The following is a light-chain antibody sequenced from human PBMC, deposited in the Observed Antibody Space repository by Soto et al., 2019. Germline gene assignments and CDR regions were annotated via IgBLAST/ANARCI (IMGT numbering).Light chain of an antibody. CDR3: QKYYSAPMT. CDR2: WES. CDR1: ESILFSSNNKNY. V-gene: IGKV4-1*01. J-gene: IGKJ5*01. Sequence: DIVMTQSPDSLAVCLCERATINCNSIESILFSSNNKNYLAWYKQKAGQTPKLVIYWESTREYGVPERFSGSGSGTDLNLTISRLQAEDVAVYHCQKYYSAPMTCGQGTRLEIK.